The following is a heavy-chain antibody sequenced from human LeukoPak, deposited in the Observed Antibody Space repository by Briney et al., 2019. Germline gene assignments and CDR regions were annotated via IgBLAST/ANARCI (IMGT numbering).Heavy chain of an antibody. Sequence: GSLRLSCAASGFTFSMYWMSWVRQAPGKGLEWVANIKQDGSEKYYVDSVKGRFTISRDNTKNSLYLQMNSLRAEDTAVYYCARIGYRSSTFDYWGQGTLVTVSS. D-gene: IGHD6-6*01. V-gene: IGHV3-7*05. CDR1: GFTFSMYW. CDR2: IKQDGSEK. CDR3: ARIGYRSSTFDY. J-gene: IGHJ4*02.